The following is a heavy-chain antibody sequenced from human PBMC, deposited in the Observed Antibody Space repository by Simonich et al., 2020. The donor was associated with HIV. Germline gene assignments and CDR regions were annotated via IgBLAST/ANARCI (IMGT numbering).Heavy chain of an antibody. D-gene: IGHD5-18*01. CDR3: AKEAIGGYSYGLGAFDI. V-gene: IGHV1-69*06. CDR1: GGTFSSYG. J-gene: IGHJ3*02. CDR2: IIPLLGKA. Sequence: QVQLLQSGAEVKKPGSSVKVSCKASGGTFSSYGISWGRQAPGQGLEWMGGIIPLLGKAYYAQKFQGRGTITADKSTSTAYMELSSLRSEDTAVYYCAKEAIGGYSYGLGAFDIWGQGTMVTVSS.